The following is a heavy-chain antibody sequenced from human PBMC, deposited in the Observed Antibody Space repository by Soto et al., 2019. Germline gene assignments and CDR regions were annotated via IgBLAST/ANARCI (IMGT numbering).Heavy chain of an antibody. Sequence: QVQLVQSGAEVKKPGSSVKVSCEASGGTFSGHAISWVRQAPGQGPEWMGGLIPLFGTTQHAQNFQDRLTITADKSTSTAYMELTRLRSEDTAIYYCARGPNWGYRFDSWGQGTLVTVSS. CDR2: LIPLFGTT. CDR3: ARGPNWGYRFDS. J-gene: IGHJ4*02. CDR1: GGTFSGHA. V-gene: IGHV1-69*06. D-gene: IGHD7-27*01.